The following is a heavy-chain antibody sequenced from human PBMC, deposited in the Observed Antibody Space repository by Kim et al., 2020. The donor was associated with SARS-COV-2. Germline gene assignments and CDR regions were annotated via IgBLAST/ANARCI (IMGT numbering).Heavy chain of an antibody. CDR3: AGTLVRGVILDYYYYYGM. J-gene: IGHJ6*01. D-gene: IGHD3-10*01. Sequence: SETLSLTCAVHGGSFRDYYWNWVRQPPGKGLEWIGEIDHSGSTDHNPSLKSRVTISVDTSKKQFSLRLSSVTAADTAVYYCAGTLVRGVILDYYYYYGM. V-gene: IGHV4-34*01. CDR1: GGSFRDYY. CDR2: IDHSGST.